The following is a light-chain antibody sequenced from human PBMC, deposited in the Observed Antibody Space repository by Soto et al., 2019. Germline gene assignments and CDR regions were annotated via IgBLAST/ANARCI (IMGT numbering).Light chain of an antibody. CDR1: SSDVGGYNY. J-gene: IGLJ3*02. CDR2: EVS. CDR3: SSYAGSNNWV. V-gene: IGLV2-8*01. Sequence: SALTQPPSASGSPGQSVTISCAGTSSDVGGYNYVSWYQQHPGKAPKLMIYEVSKRPSGVPDSFSGSKSGNTASLTVYGLQAQDEADYYCSSYAGSNNWVFGGGTKVTVL.